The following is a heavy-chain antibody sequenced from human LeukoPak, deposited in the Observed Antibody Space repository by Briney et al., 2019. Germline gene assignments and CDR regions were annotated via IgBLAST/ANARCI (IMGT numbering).Heavy chain of an antibody. CDR2: INHSGST. V-gene: IGHV4-34*01. CDR3: ARGEDVAGSNWFDP. D-gene: IGHD6-13*01. Sequence: PSETLSLTCAVYGGSFSGYYWSWIRQPPGKGLEWIGEINHSGSTNYNPSHKSRVTISVDTSKNQFSLKLGSVTAADTAVYYCARGEDVAGSNWFDPWGQGTLVTVSS. CDR1: GGSFSGYY. J-gene: IGHJ5*02.